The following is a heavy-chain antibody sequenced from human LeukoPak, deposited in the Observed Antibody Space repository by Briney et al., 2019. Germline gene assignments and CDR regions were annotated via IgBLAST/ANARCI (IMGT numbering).Heavy chain of an antibody. V-gene: IGHV3-21*01. CDR2: ISSSSSYI. J-gene: IGHJ4*02. Sequence: GGSLRLSCAASGFTFSSYSMNRVRQAPGKGLEWVSSISSSSSYIYYADSVKGRFTISRDNAKNSLYLQMNTLRAEDTAVYYCARDGGWLQFFDYWGQGTLVTVSS. CDR1: GFTFSSYS. CDR3: ARDGGWLQFFDY. D-gene: IGHD5-24*01.